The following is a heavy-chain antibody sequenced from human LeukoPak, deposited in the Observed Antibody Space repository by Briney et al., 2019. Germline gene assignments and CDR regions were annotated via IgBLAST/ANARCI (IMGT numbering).Heavy chain of an antibody. CDR1: GGSISSYY. CDR2: NYYSGST. CDR3: ARDVSGAGTRRAFDI. J-gene: IGHJ3*02. Sequence: PSETLSLTCSVSGGSISSYYWSWIRQTPEKGLEWIGYNYYSGSTNYNPSLQSRVTISVDTSKDQFSLKLNSVTAADTAVYYCARDVSGAGTRRAFDIWGQGTMVTVSS. V-gene: IGHV4-59*01. D-gene: IGHD6-13*01.